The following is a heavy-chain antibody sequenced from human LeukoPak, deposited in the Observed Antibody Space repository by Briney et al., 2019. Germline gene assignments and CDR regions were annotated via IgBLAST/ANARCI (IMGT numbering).Heavy chain of an antibody. Sequence: PAETLPHTRTVSIDSMSIYYGSWTRQPPGKGLEWVGYIFYSGSTNYNPSLKSRVTISVDTSKNQLSLKLNSVTAADTAVYHCAGEYNCSTDLEYWAPGTRVTVSS. J-gene: IGHJ4*02. CDR1: IDSMSIYY. CDR3: AGEYNCSTDLEY. D-gene: IGHD1-1*01. CDR2: IFYSGST. V-gene: IGHV4-59*01.